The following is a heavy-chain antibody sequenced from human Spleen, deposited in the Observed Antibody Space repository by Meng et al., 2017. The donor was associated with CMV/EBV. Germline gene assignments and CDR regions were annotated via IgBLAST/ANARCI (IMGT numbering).Heavy chain of an antibody. CDR2: IYWNDDK. J-gene: IGHJ4*02. Sequence: SGPTLVKPTQTLTLTCTFAGFSLSTSGLGVGWIRQPPGKALEWLALIYWNDDKRYSPSLKSRLTITKDTSKNQVVLTTTNMDPVETATYYCARYCSSTSCYLGDYWGQGTLVTVSS. CDR3: ARYCSSTSCYLGDY. CDR1: GFSLSTSGLG. D-gene: IGHD2-2*01. V-gene: IGHV2-5*01.